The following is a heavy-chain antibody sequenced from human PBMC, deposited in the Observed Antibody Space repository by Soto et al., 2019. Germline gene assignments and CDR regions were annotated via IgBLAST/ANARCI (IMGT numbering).Heavy chain of an antibody. D-gene: IGHD3-3*01. Sequence: VGSLRLSYAASGFTFSDHYMDWVRQAPGKGLEWVGRTRNKANSYTTEYAASVKGRYTISRDDSKNSLYLQMNSLKTEDTAVYYCASVASGHPLYYGMDVWGQGTTVTVSS. CDR1: GFTFSDHY. CDR2: TRNKANSYTT. CDR3: ASVASGHPLYYGMDV. J-gene: IGHJ6*02. V-gene: IGHV3-72*01.